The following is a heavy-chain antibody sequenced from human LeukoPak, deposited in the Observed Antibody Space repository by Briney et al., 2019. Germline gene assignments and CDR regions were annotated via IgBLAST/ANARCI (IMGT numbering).Heavy chain of an antibody. V-gene: IGHV1-24*01. D-gene: IGHD2-2*01. Sequence: ASVKVSCKVSGYTLTELSMHWVRQAPGKGLEWMGGFDPEDGETIYAQKFQGRVTMTEDTSTDTAYMELSSLRSENTAVYYCARDYCSSTSCLFDYWGQGTLVTVSS. J-gene: IGHJ4*02. CDR1: GYTLTELS. CDR3: ARDYCSSTSCLFDY. CDR2: FDPEDGET.